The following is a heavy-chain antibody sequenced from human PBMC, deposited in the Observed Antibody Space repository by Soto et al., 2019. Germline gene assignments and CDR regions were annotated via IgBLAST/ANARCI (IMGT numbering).Heavy chain of an antibody. V-gene: IGHV1-69*02. CDR3: TRAADSFGSESAFDI. D-gene: IGHD3-10*01. J-gene: IGHJ3*02. CDR1: GGTFSTYP. CDR2: IIPILDIT. Sequence: QVQLVQSGAEVKKPGSSVKVSCKTSGGTFSTYPITWLRQAPGQGLEWVGRIIPILDITDSAQKFQGRVTSTADKSTNTAYMELSSLRSEDTAVDYCTRAADSFGSESAFDIWGQGTMVTVSS.